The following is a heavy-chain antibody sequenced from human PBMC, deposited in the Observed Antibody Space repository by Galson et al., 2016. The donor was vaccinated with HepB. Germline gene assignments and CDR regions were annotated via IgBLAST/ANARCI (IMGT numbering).Heavy chain of an antibody. D-gene: IGHD3-10*01. Sequence: SLRLSCAASGFSFKNYAMHWVRQAPGKGLEWVAVISYDGRENFYADSVKGRFTISRDNSKNTLFLQTDSLRAEDTAVYYCARGRKTSDVWGQGTLVTVSS. CDR2: ISYDGREN. V-gene: IGHV3-30*04. CDR3: ARGRKTSDV. J-gene: IGHJ4*02. CDR1: GFSFKNYA.